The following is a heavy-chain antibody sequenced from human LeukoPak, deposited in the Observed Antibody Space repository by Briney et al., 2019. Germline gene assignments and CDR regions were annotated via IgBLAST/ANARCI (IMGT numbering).Heavy chain of an antibody. CDR2: IYTSGST. V-gene: IGHV4-61*02. CDR1: GGSISSGSYY. D-gene: IGHD5-24*01. CDR3: ARGERWLQRDDY. J-gene: IGHJ4*02. Sequence: PSETLSLTCTVSGGSISSGSYYWSWIRQPARKGLEWIGRIYTSGSTNYNPSLKSRVTISVDTSKNQFSLKLSSVTAADTAVYYCARGERWLQRDDYWGQGTRVTVSS.